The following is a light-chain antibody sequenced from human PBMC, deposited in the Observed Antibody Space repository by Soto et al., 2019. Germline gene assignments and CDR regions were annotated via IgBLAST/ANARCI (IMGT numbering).Light chain of an antibody. CDR3: QHYGTSSSWT. CDR1: QSISDNY. Sequence: TVLSQFPGSLSLSPGESATLSCRASQSISDNYLAWYQQRPGQAPRLLIYGASSRATGIPDRFSGSGSGTDFTLTISRLETEDFAVYFCQHYGTSSSWTFGQGTKVE. V-gene: IGKV3-20*01. CDR2: GAS. J-gene: IGKJ1*01.